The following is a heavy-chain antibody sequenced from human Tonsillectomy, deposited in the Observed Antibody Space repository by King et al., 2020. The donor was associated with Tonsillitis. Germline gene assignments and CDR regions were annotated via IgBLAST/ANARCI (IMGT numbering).Heavy chain of an antibody. CDR1: GYSFTSYW. V-gene: IGHV5-51*01. J-gene: IGHJ3*02. Sequence: VQLVESGAEVKKPGESLKISCKGSGYSFTSYWIGWVRQMPGKGLEWMGIIYPGDSDTRYSPSFQGQVTISADKSNSTAYLQWSSLKTSDTAMYYCAWVGADYGSGTYWSDAFDIWGQGTMVTVSS. CDR3: AWVGADYGSGTYWSDAFDI. D-gene: IGHD3-10*01. CDR2: IYPGDSDT.